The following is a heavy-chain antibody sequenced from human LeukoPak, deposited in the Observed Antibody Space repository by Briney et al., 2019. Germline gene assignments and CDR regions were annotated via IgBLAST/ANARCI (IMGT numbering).Heavy chain of an antibody. J-gene: IGHJ3*02. CDR2: INHSGST. Sequence: PSETLSLTCAVYGGSFSGYYWSWIRQPPGKGLEWIGEINHSGSTNYNPSLKRRVTISVDTSKNQFSLKLSSVTAADTAVYYCARVALDILTGYYNVMAKDAFDIWGQGTMVTVSS. CDR1: GGSFSGYY. CDR3: ARVALDILTGYYNVMAKDAFDI. D-gene: IGHD3-9*01. V-gene: IGHV4-34*01.